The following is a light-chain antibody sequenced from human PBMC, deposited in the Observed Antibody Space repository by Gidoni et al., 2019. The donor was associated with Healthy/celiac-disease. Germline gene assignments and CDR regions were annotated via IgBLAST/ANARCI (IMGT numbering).Light chain of an antibody. CDR3: QQDYNSWT. CDR2: GAS. V-gene: IGKV3D-7*01. J-gene: IGKJ1*01. CDR1: QSVSSSY. Sequence: EIVMTQSPATLSLSPGERATLACRASQSVSSSYLSWYQQKPGQAPRLLIYGASTRAPGIPARFSGSGSGTDFTLTISSLQPEDFAVYYCQQDYNSWTFGQGTKVEIK.